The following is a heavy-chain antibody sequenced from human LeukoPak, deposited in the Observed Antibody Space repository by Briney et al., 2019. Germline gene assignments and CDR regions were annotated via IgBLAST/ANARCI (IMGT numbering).Heavy chain of an antibody. CDR1: GYTFTSYA. CDR2: INAGNGNT. J-gene: IGHJ4*02. V-gene: IGHV1-3*01. D-gene: IGHD6-19*01. CDR3: ARGPPIAVAGTIDY. Sequence: GASVKVSCKASGYTFTSYAMHWVRQAPGQRLEWMGWINAGNGNTKYSQKFQGRVTITRDTSASTAYMELSSLRSEDTAVYYCARGPPIAVAGTIDYWGQGTLVTVSS.